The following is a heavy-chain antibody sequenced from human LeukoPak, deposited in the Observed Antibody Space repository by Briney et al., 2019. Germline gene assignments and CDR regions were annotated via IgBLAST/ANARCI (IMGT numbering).Heavy chain of an antibody. CDR1: GFTFSDYS. V-gene: IGHV3-48*04. D-gene: IGHD6-6*01. CDR2: ISFSVNTK. CDR3: AKDSGYSSSPGWFDP. Sequence: GGSLRLSCAASGFTFSDYSMNWVRQAPGKGLEWVSCISFSVNTKYYGDSVKGRFTISRDNAKNSLYLQMNSLRAEDTAVYYCAKDSGYSSSPGWFDPWGQGTLVTVSS. J-gene: IGHJ5*02.